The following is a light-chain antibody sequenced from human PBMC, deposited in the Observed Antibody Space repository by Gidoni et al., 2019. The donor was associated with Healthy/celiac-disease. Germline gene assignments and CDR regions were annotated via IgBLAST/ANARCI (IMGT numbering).Light chain of an antibody. J-gene: IGKJ4*01. Sequence: EIPLTQSPATLSLSPGERATLSCRASQSVSSYLAWYQQKPGQAPRLLIYDASNRATGIPARFSGSGSGTDFTLTISSLEPEDFAVYYCQQRSNWPLTFGGGTKVEIK. CDR2: DAS. CDR1: QSVSSY. V-gene: IGKV3-11*01. CDR3: QQRSNWPLT.